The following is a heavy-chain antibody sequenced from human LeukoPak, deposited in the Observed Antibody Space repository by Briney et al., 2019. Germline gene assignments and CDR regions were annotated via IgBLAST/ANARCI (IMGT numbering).Heavy chain of an antibody. CDR3: AKDIGARGSGWYFDI. D-gene: IGHD6-19*01. Sequence: PGGSLRLSCAASGFTLSSYWMSWVRQAPGKGLEWVSGISWNSGSIGYADSVKGRFTISRDNAKNSLYLQMNSLRAEDTALYYCAKDIGARGSGWYFDIWGQGTMVTVSS. J-gene: IGHJ3*02. V-gene: IGHV3-9*01. CDR1: GFTLSSYW. CDR2: ISWNSGSI.